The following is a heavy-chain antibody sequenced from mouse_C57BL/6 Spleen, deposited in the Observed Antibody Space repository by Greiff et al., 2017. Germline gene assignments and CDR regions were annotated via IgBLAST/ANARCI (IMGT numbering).Heavy chain of an antibody. V-gene: IGHV1-80*01. CDR3: ASPQGGTGGGILFAY. Sequence: QVQLKQSGAELVKPGASVKISCKASGYAFSSYWMNWVKQRPGKGLEWIGQIYPGDGDTNYTGKFKGKATLTADKSSSTAYMQLSSLTSEDSAVYFFASPQGGTGGGILFAYWGQGTLVTVSA. D-gene: IGHD4-1*01. CDR2: IYPGDGDT. CDR1: GYAFSSYW. J-gene: IGHJ3*01.